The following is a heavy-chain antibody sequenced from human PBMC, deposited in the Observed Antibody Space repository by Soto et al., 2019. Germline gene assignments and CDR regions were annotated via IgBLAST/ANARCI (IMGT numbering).Heavy chain of an antibody. CDR3: ARERYQVISDGMDV. D-gene: IGHD2-2*01. V-gene: IGHV1-2*02. Sequence: QVQLVQSGAEVKTPGASVRVSCKASGYTFTGYYIHWVREAPGQGLEWMGWINPQTGGTSYGQKFQGRVTLSRDTSINTVYLELSRLRFDYAAVYFCARERYQVISDGMDVWGQGTTVTVSS. CDR1: GYTFTGYY. CDR2: INPQTGGT. J-gene: IGHJ6*02.